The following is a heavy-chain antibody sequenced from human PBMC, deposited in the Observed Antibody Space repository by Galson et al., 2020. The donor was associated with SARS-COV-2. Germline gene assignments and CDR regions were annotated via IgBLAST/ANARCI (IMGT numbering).Heavy chain of an antibody. D-gene: IGHD1-26*01. CDR2: FDPEDGET. Sequence: ALVKVSCKVSGKTLPELSMPWVRQAPGKGLEWMGGFDPEDGETIYAQKFQGRVTMNEDTSTDTAYMELSSLRSEDTAVYYCATGSGSYTNTWFDPWGQGTLVTVSS. V-gene: IGHV1-24*01. J-gene: IGHJ5*02. CDR3: ATGSGSYTNTWFDP. CDR1: GKTLPELS.